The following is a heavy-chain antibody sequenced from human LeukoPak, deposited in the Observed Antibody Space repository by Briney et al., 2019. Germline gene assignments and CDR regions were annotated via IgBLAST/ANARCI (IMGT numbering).Heavy chain of an antibody. J-gene: IGHJ5*02. D-gene: IGHD3-10*01. CDR2: IRSKANSYAT. V-gene: IGHV3-73*01. CDR1: GFTFSGSA. Sequence: GGSLRLSCAASGFTFSGSAMHWVRQASGKGLEWVGRIRSKANSYATAYAASVKGRFTISRDDSKNTAYLQMNSLKTEDTAVYYCTRHPDLTYYYGSGSCRRFDPWGQGTLVTVSS. CDR3: TRHPDLTYYYGSGSCRRFDP.